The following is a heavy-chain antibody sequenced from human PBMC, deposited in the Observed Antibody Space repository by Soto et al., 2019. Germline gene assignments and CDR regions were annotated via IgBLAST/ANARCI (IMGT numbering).Heavy chain of an antibody. CDR3: ARQPTASLDAFDI. CDR1: GGSISSSRYY. CDR2: IFYSGST. V-gene: IGHV4-39*01. Sequence: PSETLSLTCTVSGGSISSSRYYGGWIRQPPGKGLEWIGSIFYSGSTYHNPSLKSRVTISVDTSKNQFSLKLSSVTAADTAVYYCARQPTASLDAFDIWGQGTMVTVSS. J-gene: IGHJ3*02.